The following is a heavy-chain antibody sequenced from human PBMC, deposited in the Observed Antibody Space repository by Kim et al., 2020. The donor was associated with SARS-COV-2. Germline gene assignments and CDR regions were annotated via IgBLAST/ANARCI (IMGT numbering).Heavy chain of an antibody. J-gene: IGHJ4*02. CDR1: GFTFSSSA. Sequence: GGSLRLSCAASGFTFSSSAMSWVRQAPGKGLEWVSVIYSSGSKTYYADSVKGRFTISRDNSKNMVYLQMNSLRAEDTATYYCVKDTIRPGDDYWGQGTLVIVSS. D-gene: IGHD3-16*01. V-gene: IGHV3-23*03. CDR3: VKDTIRPGDDY. CDR2: IYSSGSKT.